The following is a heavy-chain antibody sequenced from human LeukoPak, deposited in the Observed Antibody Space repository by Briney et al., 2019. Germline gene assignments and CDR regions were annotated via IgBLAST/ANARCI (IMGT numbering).Heavy chain of an antibody. D-gene: IGHD5-24*01. Sequence: SGGSLRLSCAASGFTFSSYAMSWVRQAPGKGLEWVAFIRYDGSNKYYADSVKGRFTISRDNSKNTLYLQMNSLRAEDTAVYYCAWLQLPHYYYYYMDVWGKGTTVTISS. J-gene: IGHJ6*03. CDR1: GFTFSSYA. V-gene: IGHV3-30*02. CDR2: IRYDGSNK. CDR3: AWLQLPHYYYYYMDV.